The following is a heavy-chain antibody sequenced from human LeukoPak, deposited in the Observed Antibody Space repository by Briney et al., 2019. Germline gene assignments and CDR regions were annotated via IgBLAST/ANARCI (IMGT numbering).Heavy chain of an antibody. CDR2: IYYSGST. CDR1: GGSISTYY. D-gene: IGHD3-3*01. J-gene: IGHJ4*02. Sequence: PSETLSLTCTVSGGSISTYYWIWIRQPPGKGLECIGYIYYSGSTNYNPSLKSRVTMSVDTSKNQFSLKLSSVTAADTAVYYCAKSYYDFWSGYYVFDSWGLGTLVTVSS. V-gene: IGHV4-59*01. CDR3: AKSYYDFWSGYYVFDS.